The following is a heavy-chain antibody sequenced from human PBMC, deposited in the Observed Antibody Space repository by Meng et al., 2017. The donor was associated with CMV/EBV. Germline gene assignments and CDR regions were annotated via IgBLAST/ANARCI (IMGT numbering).Heavy chain of an antibody. D-gene: IGHD1-26*01. CDR2: INPNSGGT. J-gene: IGHJ4*02. CDR1: GYTFTGYY. V-gene: IGHV1-2*02. CDR3: ARTPSYSGSQRPFDY. Sequence: QVQLVQSGAEVKKPGASVKVPCKASGYTFTGYYMHWVRQAPGQGLEWMGWINPNSGGTNYAQKFQGRVTMTRDTSISTAYMELSRLRSDDTAVYYCARTPSYSGSQRPFDYWGQGTLVTVSS.